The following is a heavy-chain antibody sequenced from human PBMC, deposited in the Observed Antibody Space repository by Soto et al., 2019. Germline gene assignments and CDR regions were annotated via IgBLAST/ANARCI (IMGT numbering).Heavy chain of an antibody. CDR1: GGSISSSDHY. CDR3: ARYSGSSGWLDP. Sequence: SETLSLTCXVSGGSISSSDHYWGWIRQPPGKGLEWIGLVSYSGTTYYNPSLLSRITISGDTSKSQFSLRLSSVTAADTAVYYCARYSGSSGWLDPWGQGTLVTVSS. CDR2: VSYSGTT. J-gene: IGHJ5*02. D-gene: IGHD6-6*01. V-gene: IGHV4-39*01.